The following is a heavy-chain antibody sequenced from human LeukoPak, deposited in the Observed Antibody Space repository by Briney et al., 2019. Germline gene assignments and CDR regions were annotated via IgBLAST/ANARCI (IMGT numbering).Heavy chain of an antibody. Sequence: GGSLRLSCAASGFTFRNAWMSWVRQAPGKGLEWVGRIKSKTDGGTTDYAAPVKGRFTISRDDSKNTLYLQMNSLRAEDTAVYYCAKGGQGQLEGSVQWGFDPWGQGTLVTVSS. V-gene: IGHV3-15*01. J-gene: IGHJ5*02. CDR1: GFTFRNAW. D-gene: IGHD1-1*01. CDR2: IKSKTDGGTT. CDR3: AKGGQGQLEGSVQWGFDP.